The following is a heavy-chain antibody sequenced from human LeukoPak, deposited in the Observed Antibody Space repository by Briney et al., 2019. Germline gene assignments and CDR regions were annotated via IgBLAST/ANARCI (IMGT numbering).Heavy chain of an antibody. Sequence: GGSLRLSCTASGFTFRNYAMSWVRQAPGKGLEWVSTISGAGDNTNNADSVTGRFTISRDNSKNTLYLQMNSLRAEDTAVYYCAKDYSVSNWCFDLWGRGTLVTVSS. D-gene: IGHD5/OR15-5a*01. CDR1: GFTFRNYA. CDR2: ISGAGDNT. CDR3: AKDYSVSNWCFDL. V-gene: IGHV3-23*01. J-gene: IGHJ2*01.